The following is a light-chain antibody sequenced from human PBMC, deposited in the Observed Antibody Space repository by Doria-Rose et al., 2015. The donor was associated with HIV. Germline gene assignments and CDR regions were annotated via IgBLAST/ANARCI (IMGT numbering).Light chain of an antibody. J-gene: IGKJ1*01. CDR1: QSFSSTY. Sequence: LTQSPGTLSLSPGERATLSCRASQSFSSTYLAWYQQKPGQAPSLLIYDGSTRVPGIPDRFSASGSGTDFTLTINRLEPEDFALYYCHQYGTSWTFGQGTKVEI. V-gene: IGKV3-20*01. CDR3: HQYGTSWT. CDR2: DGS.